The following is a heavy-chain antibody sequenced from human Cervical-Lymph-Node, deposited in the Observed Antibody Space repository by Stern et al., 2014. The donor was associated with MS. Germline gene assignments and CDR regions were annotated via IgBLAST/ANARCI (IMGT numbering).Heavy chain of an antibody. V-gene: IGHV1-69*12. J-gene: IGHJ6*02. CDR3: ARDGRHTNNFGLDV. CDR1: GGTFNVYA. CDR2: IIPIIGPA. Sequence: VQLVQSGAEVKKPGSSVKVSCKASGGTFNVYAINWLRQAPGQGLEWMGGIIPIIGPANYAQNFQGRVTITADESTRTSSMQLSSRRSDDTAVYYCARDGRHTNNFGLDVWGQGTTVTVSS.